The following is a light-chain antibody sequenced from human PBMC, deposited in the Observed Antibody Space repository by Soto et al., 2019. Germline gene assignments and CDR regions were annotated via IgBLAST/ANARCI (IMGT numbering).Light chain of an antibody. Sequence: QSVLTQPASVSGSPGQSITISCTGTSSDVGSYNLVSWYQRHPGKAPKLMIYEASKRPSGVSNRFSGSKSGNTASLTISGLQAEDEADYYCSSYAGSSTVTFGGGTKVTVL. V-gene: IGLV2-23*01. CDR1: SSDVGSYNL. CDR2: EAS. J-gene: IGLJ2*01. CDR3: SSYAGSSTVT.